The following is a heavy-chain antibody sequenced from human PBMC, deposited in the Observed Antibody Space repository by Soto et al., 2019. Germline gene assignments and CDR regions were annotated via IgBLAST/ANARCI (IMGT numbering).Heavy chain of an antibody. D-gene: IGHD5-12*01. Sequence: NPSETLSLTCTVSGGSISSSSYYWGWIRQPPGKGLEWIGSIYYSGSTYYNPSLKSRVTISVDTSKNQFSLKLSSVTAADTAVYYCAIYERGYSGYGFWGQGTLVTVSS. CDR3: AIYERGYSGYGF. CDR2: IYYSGST. V-gene: IGHV4-39*01. CDR1: GGSISSSSYY. J-gene: IGHJ4*02.